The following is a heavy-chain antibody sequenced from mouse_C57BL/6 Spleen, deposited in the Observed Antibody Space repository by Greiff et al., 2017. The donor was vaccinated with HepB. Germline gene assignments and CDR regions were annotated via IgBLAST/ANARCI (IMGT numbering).Heavy chain of an antibody. V-gene: IGHV1-42*01. CDR1: GYSFTGYY. CDR2: INPSTGGT. CDR3: AHDGPGAY. Sequence: EVKLVESGPELVKPGASVKISCKASGYSFTGYYMNWVKQSPEKSLEWIGEINPSTGGTTYNQKFKAKATLTVDKSSSTAYMQLKSLTSEDSAVYSCAHDGPGAYWGQGTLVTVSA. J-gene: IGHJ3*01. D-gene: IGHD2-3*01.